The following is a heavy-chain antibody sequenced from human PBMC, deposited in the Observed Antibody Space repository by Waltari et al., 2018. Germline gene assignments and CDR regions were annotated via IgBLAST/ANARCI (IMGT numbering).Heavy chain of an antibody. CDR3: AHSEDYGDPPRYDY. V-gene: IGHV4-59*01. Sequence: SGPGLVKPSETLSLTCTVSGGSISSYYWSWIRQPPGKGLEWIGYIYYSGSTNYNPSLKSRVTISVDTSKNQFSLKLSSVTAADTATYYCAHSEDYGDPPRYDYWGQGTLVTVSS. J-gene: IGHJ4*02. CDR2: IYYSGST. CDR1: GGSISSYY. D-gene: IGHD4-17*01.